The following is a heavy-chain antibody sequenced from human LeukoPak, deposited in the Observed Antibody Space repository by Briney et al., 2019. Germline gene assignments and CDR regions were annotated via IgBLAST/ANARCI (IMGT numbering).Heavy chain of an antibody. CDR1: GGSISSSSYY. CDR2: IYYSGST. D-gene: IGHD6-13*01. CDR3: AGKYSSSWYNWFDP. Sequence: PSETLSLTCTVSGGSISSSSYYWGWIRQPPGKGLEWIGSIYYSGSTYYNPSLKSRVTISVDTSKNQFSLKLSSVTAADTAVYYCAGKYSSSWYNWFDPWGQRTLVTVSS. J-gene: IGHJ5*02. V-gene: IGHV4-39*01.